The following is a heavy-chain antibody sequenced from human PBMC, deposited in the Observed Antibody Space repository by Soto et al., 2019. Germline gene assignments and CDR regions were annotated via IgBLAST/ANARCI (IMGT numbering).Heavy chain of an antibody. J-gene: IGHJ5*01. D-gene: IGHD2-15*01. CDR1: GDSVTSGDYY. CDR2: IYYSGNT. Sequence: LSLTCNVSGDSVTSGDYYSSWIRQPPGKGLEWIGYIYYSGNTNYSPSLKSRVAISLDTSHNQFSLKLSSVTAADTAVYFCARMPVETYMTYWFDPWGQGTLV. CDR3: ARMPVETYMTYWFDP. V-gene: IGHV4-61*08.